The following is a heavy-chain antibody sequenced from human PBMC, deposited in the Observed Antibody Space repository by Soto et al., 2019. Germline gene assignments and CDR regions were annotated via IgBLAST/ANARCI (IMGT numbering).Heavy chain of an antibody. Sequence: ASVKVSCKVSGYTLTELSMHWVRQAPGKGLEWMGGFNPEDGETIYAQKFQSRVTMTEDTSTDTAYMELSSLRSEDTAVYYCATDLLYSSSWYRFWGQGTLVTVSS. CDR1: GYTLTELS. J-gene: IGHJ4*02. CDR3: ATDLLYSSSWYRF. V-gene: IGHV1-24*01. CDR2: FNPEDGET. D-gene: IGHD6-13*01.